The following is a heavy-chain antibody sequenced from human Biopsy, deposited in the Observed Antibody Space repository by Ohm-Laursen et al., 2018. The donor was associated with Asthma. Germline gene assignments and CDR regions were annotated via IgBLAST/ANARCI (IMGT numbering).Heavy chain of an antibody. CDR1: GVSISSYY. D-gene: IGHD1-26*01. Sequence: SETLSLTCTVSGVSISSYYWSWIRQPPGRGLEWIGYMYSSGSTNYNPSLKSRVTISVDTSKNQFSLKLSSVTAADTAVYYCARGSSGGSYYTSLGYWGQGTLVTVSS. CDR2: MYSSGST. CDR3: ARGSSGGSYYTSLGY. J-gene: IGHJ4*02. V-gene: IGHV4-59*01.